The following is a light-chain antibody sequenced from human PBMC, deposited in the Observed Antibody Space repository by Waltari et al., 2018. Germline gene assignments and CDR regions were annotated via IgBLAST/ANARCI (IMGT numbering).Light chain of an antibody. Sequence: QYALTQPASASGSPGQSITISCAGTSSDVGSYNYVSWYQQHPGKAPTLIIYDVTNRPSGVSHLFSGSKSGNTASLTISGLQAEDEAEYYCSSYMDTTTLELFGGGTSLTVL. CDR1: SSDVGSYNY. CDR2: DVT. V-gene: IGLV2-14*03. J-gene: IGLJ2*01. CDR3: SSYMDTTTLEL.